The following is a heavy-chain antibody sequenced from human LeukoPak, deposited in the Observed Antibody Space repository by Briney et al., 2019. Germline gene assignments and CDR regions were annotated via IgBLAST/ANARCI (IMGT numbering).Heavy chain of an antibody. D-gene: IGHD3-10*01. CDR3: ARVRRLWFGELFTHGAFDI. CDR2: INHSGST. J-gene: IGHJ3*02. CDR1: GGSFSGYY. V-gene: IGHV4-34*01. Sequence: SETLSLTCAVYGGSFSGYYWSWIRQPPGKGLEWIGEINHSGSTNYNPSLKSRATISVDTSKNQFSLKLSSVTAADTAVYYCARVRRLWFGELFTHGAFDIWGQGTMVTVSS.